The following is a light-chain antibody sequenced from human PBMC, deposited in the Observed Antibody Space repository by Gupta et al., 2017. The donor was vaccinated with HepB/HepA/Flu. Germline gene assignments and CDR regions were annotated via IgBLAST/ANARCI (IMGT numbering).Light chain of an antibody. V-gene: IGLV2-23*02. J-gene: IGLJ2*01. Sequence: QSVLTQPASVSGSPGQSITISCTGTRSAVGSYNLVSWYQQHPGKAPKLLIYEVNKWASGVSHRFSGSKSGNMASLTISGLQAEDEGDYYCCSYASTSVVFGGGTTLTVL. CDR3: CSYASTSVV. CDR2: EVN. CDR1: RSAVGSYNL.